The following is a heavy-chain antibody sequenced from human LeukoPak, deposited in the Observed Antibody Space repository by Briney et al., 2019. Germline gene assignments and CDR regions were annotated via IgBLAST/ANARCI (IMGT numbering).Heavy chain of an antibody. D-gene: IGHD5-18*01. V-gene: IGHV3-30*18. Sequence: GRSLRLSCAASGFTFSSYGMHWVRQAPGKGLEWVAVISYDGSNKYYADSVKGRFTISRDNSKNTLYLQMNSLRAEDTAVYYCAKGGYAFDHWGQGTLVTVSS. CDR1: GFTFSSYG. J-gene: IGHJ4*02. CDR2: ISYDGSNK. CDR3: AKGGYAFDH.